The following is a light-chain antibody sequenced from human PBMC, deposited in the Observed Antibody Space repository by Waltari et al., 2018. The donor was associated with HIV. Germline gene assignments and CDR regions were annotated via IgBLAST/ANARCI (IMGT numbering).Light chain of an antibody. J-gene: IGLJ2*01. CDR2: RSD. V-gene: IGLV1-44*01. Sequence: QSVLTQPPSASGTPGQRVTISCSGRNSNIGTRPVNWYQQLAGSAPKLLIYRSDLRPSGVPDRFSGSKSATSASLAISGLQSEDEATYYCASWDDSLNGVIFGGGTELTVL. CDR3: ASWDDSLNGVI. CDR1: NSNIGTRP.